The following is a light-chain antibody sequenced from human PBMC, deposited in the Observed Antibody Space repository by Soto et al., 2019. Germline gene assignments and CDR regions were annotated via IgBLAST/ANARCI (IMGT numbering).Light chain of an antibody. CDR1: SSDVGVYDF. J-gene: IGLJ2*01. CDR2: DVS. CDR3: CSYTSSSTVL. V-gene: IGLV2-14*01. Sequence: QSALTQTASVSGSPGQSINISCTGTSSDVGVYDFVSWYQQHPAKAPKLLIYDVSYRPSGVSDRFSGSKSGNTASLTISGLQAEDEADYYCCSYTSSSTVLFGGGTKLTVL.